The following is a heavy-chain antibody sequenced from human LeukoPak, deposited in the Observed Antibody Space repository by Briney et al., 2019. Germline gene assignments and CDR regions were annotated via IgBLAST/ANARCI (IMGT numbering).Heavy chain of an antibody. CDR2: IIPILGTA. CDR3: AIGRWLQLGDAFDI. CDR1: GGTFSSYA. D-gene: IGHD5-24*01. V-gene: IGHV1-69*05. J-gene: IGHJ3*02. Sequence: SVKVSCEASGGTFSSYAISWVRQAPGQGLEWMGGIIPILGTANYAQKFQGRVTITTDESTSTAYMELSSLRSEDTAVYYCAIGRWLQLGDAFDIWGQGTMVTVSS.